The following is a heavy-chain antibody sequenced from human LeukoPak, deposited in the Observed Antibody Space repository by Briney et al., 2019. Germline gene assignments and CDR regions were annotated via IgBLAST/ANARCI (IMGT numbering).Heavy chain of an antibody. CDR3: AREPRVRFLEWPLDY. D-gene: IGHD3-3*01. J-gene: IGHJ4*02. Sequence: SVKVSCKASGGSFSSYAIRWVREAPGQGLEWMGRIIPIFGTANYAQKFQGRVTITTDESTSTAYMELSSLRSEDTAVYYCAREPRVRFLEWPLDYWGQGTLVTVSS. CDR1: GGSFSSYA. V-gene: IGHV1-69*05. CDR2: IIPIFGTA.